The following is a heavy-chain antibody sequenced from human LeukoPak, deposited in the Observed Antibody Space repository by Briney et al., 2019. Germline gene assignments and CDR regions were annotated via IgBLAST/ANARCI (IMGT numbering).Heavy chain of an antibody. D-gene: IGHD3-22*01. CDR1: GGSISSGGYS. J-gene: IGHJ4*02. CDR2: IYYSGST. Sequence: SETLSLTCAVSGGSISSGGYSWSWIRQPPGKGLEWIGYIYYSGSTYYNPSLKSRVTISVDTSKNQFSLKLSSVTAADTAVYYCAGSGTTYYYDSSGYYYWTFDYWGQGTLVTVSS. CDR3: AGSGTTYYYDSSGYYYWTFDY. V-gene: IGHV4-30-4*07.